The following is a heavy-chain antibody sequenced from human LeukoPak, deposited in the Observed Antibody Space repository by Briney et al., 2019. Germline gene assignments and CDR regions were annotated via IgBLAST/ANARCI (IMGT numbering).Heavy chain of an antibody. CDR3: AREPRSSYCSSTSCRGRFDY. J-gene: IGHJ4*02. CDR2: TNGATGNT. Sequence: ASVKVSCKASGYTFTDYALHWVRQAPGQSLEWMGWTNGATGNTRFSQDFQGRLTITIDTSASTAFLDLSSLRSDDTAVYYCAREPRSSYCSSTSCRGRFDYWGQGTLVTVSS. CDR1: GYTFTDYA. D-gene: IGHD2-2*01. V-gene: IGHV1-3*01.